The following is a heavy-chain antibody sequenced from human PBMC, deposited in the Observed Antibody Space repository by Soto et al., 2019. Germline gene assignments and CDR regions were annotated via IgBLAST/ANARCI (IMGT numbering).Heavy chain of an antibody. V-gene: IGHV1-18*01. Sequence: QVQLVQSGTGVKKPGASVKVSCRASGYTFTSYGVTWVRQAPGXXLEWMGWISPFNGNTNYAQKFQGRVTMTTDTSTSTAYMELRGLRSDDTAVYYCARGRLKYFDYWGQGALVTVTS. J-gene: IGHJ4*02. CDR3: ARGRLKYFDY. CDR2: ISPFNGNT. CDR1: GYTFTSYG.